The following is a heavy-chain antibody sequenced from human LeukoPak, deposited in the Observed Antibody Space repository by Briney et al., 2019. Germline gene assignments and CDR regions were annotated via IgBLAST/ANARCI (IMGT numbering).Heavy chain of an antibody. CDR1: GFTLSTYW. CDR2: INADGSTT. V-gene: IGHV3-74*03. Sequence: GGSLRLSCAASGFTLSTYWMHWVRQAPGKGLVWVSRINADGSTTAYVDSVKGRFTISRDDAKNMLYLQMNSLGAEDAAVYFCVRVATTTLFGRWGQGTLVTVSS. J-gene: IGHJ4*02. CDR3: VRVATTTLFGR. D-gene: IGHD1-1*01.